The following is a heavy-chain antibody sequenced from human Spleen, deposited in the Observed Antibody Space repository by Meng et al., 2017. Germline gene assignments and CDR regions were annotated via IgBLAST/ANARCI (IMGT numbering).Heavy chain of an antibody. CDR2: LYSGGNT. V-gene: IGHV3-53*01. D-gene: IGHD3-10*01. Sequence: GESLKISCAASGFTVSSNYMSWVRQAPGKGLEWVSVLYSGGNTYYADSVKGRFSISRDNSKNTLYLQMNSLRAEDTAVYYCARDVLGSYPRSIPSLDYWGQGTLVTVSS. CDR1: GFTVSSNY. J-gene: IGHJ4*02. CDR3: ARDVLGSYPRSIPSLDY.